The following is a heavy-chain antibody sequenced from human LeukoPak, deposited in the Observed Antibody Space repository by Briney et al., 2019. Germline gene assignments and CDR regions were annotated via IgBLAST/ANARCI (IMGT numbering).Heavy chain of an antibody. Sequence: GGSLRLSCAASGFTFDAYTMRWVRQAPGKGLEWVSLISWDGGSTYYADSVKGRFTISRDNTKNSLYLQMNSLRTEDTALYYCAKSAVAGTNYYYGMDVWGQGTTVTVSS. D-gene: IGHD6-19*01. V-gene: IGHV3-43*01. CDR2: ISWDGGST. J-gene: IGHJ6*02. CDR3: AKSAVAGTNYYYGMDV. CDR1: GFTFDAYT.